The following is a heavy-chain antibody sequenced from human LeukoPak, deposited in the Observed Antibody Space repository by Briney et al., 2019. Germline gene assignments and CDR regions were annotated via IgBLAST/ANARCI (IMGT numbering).Heavy chain of an antibody. CDR2: ISYHGSDK. CDR3: ARMAFMDRAHLGFDY. J-gene: IGHJ4*02. CDR1: GFTFSNYG. Sequence: PGRSLRLSCEASGFTFSNYGMHWVRQAPGKGLEWVAVISYHGSDKYFADSVKGRFTISRDNSKNTVYLQMNSLRAEDTAVYYCARMAFMDRAHLGFDYWGQGTLVTVSS. V-gene: IGHV3-30*03. D-gene: IGHD3-10*01.